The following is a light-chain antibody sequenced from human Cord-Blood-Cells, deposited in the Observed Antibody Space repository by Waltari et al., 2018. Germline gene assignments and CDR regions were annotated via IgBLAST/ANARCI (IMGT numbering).Light chain of an antibody. V-gene: IGKV3-20*01. CDR3: QQYGSSPYT. CDR2: GAS. J-gene: IGKJ2*01. CDR1: QSVSSSY. Sequence: IVFTHSPGTLSLSPGERATLSCRASQSVSSSYLSWYQQKPGQAPRLLIYGASSRATGIPDRFSGSGSGTDFTLTISRLEPEDFAVYYCQQYGSSPYTFGQGTKLEIK.